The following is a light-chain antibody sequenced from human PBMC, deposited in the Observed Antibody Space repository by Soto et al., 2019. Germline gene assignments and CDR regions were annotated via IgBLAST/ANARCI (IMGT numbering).Light chain of an antibody. Sequence: QSALTQPPSVSGSPGQSITIPCTGTSSDVGGYNYVSWYQQHPGKAPKLMIYAVSNRPSGVSNRFSGSKSGNTATLTLSGLQAEDEADYYCCSYTVSGTYVFGTGTKVTVL. V-gene: IGLV2-14*01. CDR3: CSYTVSGTYV. CDR2: AVS. J-gene: IGLJ1*01. CDR1: SSDVGGYNY.